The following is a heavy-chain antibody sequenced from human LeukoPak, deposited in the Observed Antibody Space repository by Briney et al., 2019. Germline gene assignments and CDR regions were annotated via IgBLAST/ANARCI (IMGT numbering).Heavy chain of an antibody. Sequence: GGSLRLSCAASGFTFSSYSMNWVRQAPGKGLEWVSSINSSSSYIYYADSVKGRFTISRDNAKNSLYLQMNSLRAEDTAVYYCARDTYYDILTGYYLPPLSFNYWGQGTLVTVSS. D-gene: IGHD3-9*01. CDR1: GFTFSSYS. J-gene: IGHJ4*02. V-gene: IGHV3-21*01. CDR3: ARDTYYDILTGYYLPPLSFNY. CDR2: INSSSSYI.